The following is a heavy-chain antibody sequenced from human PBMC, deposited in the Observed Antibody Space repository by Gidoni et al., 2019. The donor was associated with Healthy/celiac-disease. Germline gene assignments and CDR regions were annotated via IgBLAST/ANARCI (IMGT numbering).Heavy chain of an antibody. CDR3: ARVRYCSGGSCYYFDY. Sequence: EVQLVESGGGLVQPGRSLSPSCAASGFTFDDYAMHWVRQAPGKGLEWGSGISWNSGSIGYADSVKGRFTISRDNAKNSLYLQMNSLRAEDTALYYCARVRYCSGGSCYYFDYWGQGTLVTVSS. D-gene: IGHD2-15*01. J-gene: IGHJ4*02. CDR1: GFTFDDYA. V-gene: IGHV3-9*01. CDR2: ISWNSGSI.